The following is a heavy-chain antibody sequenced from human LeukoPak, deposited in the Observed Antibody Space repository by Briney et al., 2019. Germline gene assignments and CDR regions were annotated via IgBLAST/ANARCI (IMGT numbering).Heavy chain of an antibody. Sequence: SETLSLTCTVSGDSFSSHYWTWMRQPPGKGLEWIGYISYRGSTNYNASLKSRLTISIDTSKNQFSLRLSSVTAADTAVYYCARDLVTVIKGFDIWGEGTMVSVSS. D-gene: IGHD3-9*01. CDR2: ISYRGST. CDR1: GDSFSSHY. V-gene: IGHV4-59*11. CDR3: ARDLVTVIKGFDI. J-gene: IGHJ3*02.